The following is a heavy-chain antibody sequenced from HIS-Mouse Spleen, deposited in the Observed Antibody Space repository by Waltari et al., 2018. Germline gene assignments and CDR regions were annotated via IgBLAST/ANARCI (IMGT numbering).Heavy chain of an antibody. J-gene: IGHJ2*01. CDR3: AREIPYSSSWYDWYFDL. CDR2: MYYSGQP. CDR1: GGSISSSSYY. Sequence: QLQLQESGPGLVKPSETLSLTCTVSGGSISSSSYYWGWISQPPGKGLEGIGGMYYSGQPSDNPSLKSRGTIAVDTAKNQFSLKLSSVTAADTAVYYCAREIPYSSSWYDWYFDLWGRGTLVTVSS. D-gene: IGHD6-13*01. V-gene: IGHV4-39*07.